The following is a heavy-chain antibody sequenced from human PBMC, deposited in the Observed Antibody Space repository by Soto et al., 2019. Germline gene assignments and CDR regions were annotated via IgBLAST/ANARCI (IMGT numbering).Heavy chain of an antibody. D-gene: IGHD2-2*01. V-gene: IGHV3-48*02. J-gene: IGHJ3*02. CDR2: ISSSSSTI. Sequence: GGSLRLSCAASGFTFSSYSMNWVRQAPGKGLEWVSYISSSSSTIYYADSVKGRFTISRDNAKNSLYLQMNSLRDEDPAVYYCARGGELGYCSSTSCLAFDIWGQGTMVTVSS. CDR1: GFTFSSYS. CDR3: ARGGELGYCSSTSCLAFDI.